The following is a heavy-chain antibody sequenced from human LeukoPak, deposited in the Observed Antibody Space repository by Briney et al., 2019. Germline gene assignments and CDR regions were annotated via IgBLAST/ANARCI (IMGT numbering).Heavy chain of an antibody. D-gene: IGHD3-3*01. J-gene: IGHJ4*02. CDR1: GFTFSSYS. CDR2: ISSSTNTI. Sequence: GGSLRLSCAASGFTFSSYSMNWVRQAPGKGLEWVSYISSSTNTIYYADSVKGRFTISRDNSKNTLYLQMNSLRAEDTAVYYCAKDSADFWSGYYTGTDYWGQGTLVTVSS. V-gene: IGHV3-48*01. CDR3: AKDSADFWSGYYTGTDY.